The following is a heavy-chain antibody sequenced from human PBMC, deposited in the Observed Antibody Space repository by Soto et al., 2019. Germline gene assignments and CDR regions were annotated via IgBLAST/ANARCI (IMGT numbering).Heavy chain of an antibody. J-gene: IGHJ4*02. CDR3: TGAESPDTAYFSLY. CDR1: GLPFDDFA. Sequence: GGSLRLSCTLSGLPFDDFAINWVRQAQGKGREWVGLIRNHSYQETPEYATAVTGRFRISREAYTGMAYLQMSRMKSECTGVYYCTGAESPDTAYFSLYWGQGTPVTVSS. D-gene: IGHD2-8*01. CDR2: IRNHSYQETP. V-gene: IGHV3-49*04.